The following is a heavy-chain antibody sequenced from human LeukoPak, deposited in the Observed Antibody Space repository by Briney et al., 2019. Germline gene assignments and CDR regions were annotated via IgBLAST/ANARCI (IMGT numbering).Heavy chain of an antibody. D-gene: IGHD3-3*01. J-gene: IGHJ4*02. CDR1: GFTFSSYS. CDR2: ISYDGSNK. CDR3: ARAGYYDFWSGPFDY. Sequence: GGSLRLSCAASGFTFSSYSMNWARQAPGKGLEWVAVISYDGSNKYYADSVKGRFTISRDNSKNTLYLQMNSLRAEDTAVYYCARAGYYDFWSGPFDYWGQGTLVTVSS. V-gene: IGHV3-30*03.